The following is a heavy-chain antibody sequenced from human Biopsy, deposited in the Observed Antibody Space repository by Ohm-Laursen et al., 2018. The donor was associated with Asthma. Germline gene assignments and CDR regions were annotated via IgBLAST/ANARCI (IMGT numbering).Heavy chain of an antibody. CDR1: GFSFSDYY. CDR2: ISSRGSNL. D-gene: IGHD6-13*01. V-gene: IGHV3-11*01. CDR3: ARGYSTSWYFGY. Sequence: SLRLSCAASGFSFSDYYMMWIRQAPGKGLERVAYISSRGSNLYYADSVKGRFTISRGNPKKSVYLQLDSLRVEDTAVYYCARGYSTSWYFGYWGQGTVVTVSA. J-gene: IGHJ4*02.